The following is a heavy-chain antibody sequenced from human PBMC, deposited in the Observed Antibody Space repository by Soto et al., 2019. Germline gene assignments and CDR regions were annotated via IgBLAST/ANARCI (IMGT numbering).Heavy chain of an antibody. D-gene: IGHD5-12*01. CDR1: GGSISSSSYY. Sequence: QLQLQESGPGLVKPSETLSLTCTVSGGSISSSSYYWGWIRQPPGKGLEWIVSIYYSGSTYYNPSLKSRVTISVDTSKNQFSLKLSSVTAADTAVYYCARHDVATVHFDYWGQGTLLTASS. V-gene: IGHV4-39*01. CDR2: IYYSGST. CDR3: ARHDVATVHFDY. J-gene: IGHJ4*02.